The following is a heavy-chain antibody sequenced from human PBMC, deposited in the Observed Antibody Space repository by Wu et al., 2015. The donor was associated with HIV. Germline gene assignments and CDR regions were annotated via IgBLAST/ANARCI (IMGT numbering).Heavy chain of an antibody. Sequence: QVQLVQSGAEVKKPGSSVKISCKASGKTYNAINWVRQAPGQGLEWMGGIIPPFGTTDYAQIFQGRVTITTDESTSTAYMRLSSLRSEDTAVYYCASPRSPGYSSAWPTYFDYWGQGTLVTVSS. D-gene: IGHD6-19*01. CDR3: ASPRSPGYSSAWPTYFDY. CDR1: GKTYNA. J-gene: IGHJ4*02. V-gene: IGHV1-69*05. CDR2: IIPPFGTT.